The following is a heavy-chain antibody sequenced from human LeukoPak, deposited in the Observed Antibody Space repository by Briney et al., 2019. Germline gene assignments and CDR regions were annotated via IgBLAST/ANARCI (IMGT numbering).Heavy chain of an antibody. V-gene: IGHV3-30*18. D-gene: IGHD3-10*01. CDR3: AKGNTMVRGVIITYFDY. Sequence: GGSLRLSCAASGFTFSSYGMHWVRQAPGKGLEWVAVLSYDGSNKYYADSVKGRFTISRDNSRNTLYLQMNSLRAEDTAVYYCAKGNTMVRGVIITYFDYWGQGTLVTVSS. CDR2: LSYDGSNK. J-gene: IGHJ4*02. CDR1: GFTFSSYG.